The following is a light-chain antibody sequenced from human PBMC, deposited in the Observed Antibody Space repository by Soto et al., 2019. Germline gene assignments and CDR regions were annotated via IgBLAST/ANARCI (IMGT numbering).Light chain of an antibody. CDR2: VNS. Sequence: QSALTQPASVSGSPGQSITISCTGTSSDVGDYKYVSWYQQHPDKTPKLIIFVNSNRPSGISTRFSASMSGNTAALTISGLKGEDVADYYCRSYTSSDTPPVFGTGTKVTVL. CDR3: RSYTSSDTPPV. J-gene: IGLJ1*01. CDR1: SSDVGDYKY. V-gene: IGLV2-14*01.